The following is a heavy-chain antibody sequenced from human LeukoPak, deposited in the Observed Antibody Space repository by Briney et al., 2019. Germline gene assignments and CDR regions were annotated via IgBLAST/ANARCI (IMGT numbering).Heavy chain of an antibody. CDR1: GYTFTTYW. Sequence: GESLKISCKVSGYTFTTYWIGWVRQMPGKGLEWMGIIYPGDSDAKYSPSFQGQVTFSVDTSFNTVYLQWSSLRASDTAMYYCARHGSGYEPDRWGQGTLVTVSS. CDR3: ARHGSGYEPDR. V-gene: IGHV5-51*01. CDR2: IYPGDSDA. D-gene: IGHD5-12*01. J-gene: IGHJ5*02.